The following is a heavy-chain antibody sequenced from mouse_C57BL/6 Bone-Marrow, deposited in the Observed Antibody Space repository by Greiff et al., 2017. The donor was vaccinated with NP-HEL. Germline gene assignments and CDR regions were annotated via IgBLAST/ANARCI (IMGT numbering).Heavy chain of an antibody. CDR2: ISDGGSYT. Sequence: EVMLVESGGGLVKPGGSLKLSCAASGFTFSSYAMSWVRQTPEKRLEWVATISDGGSYTYYPDNVKGRFTISRDNAKNTLFLQMTSLRSEDTAMYYCARFFYWYFDVWGTGTTVTVSS. CDR1: GFTFSSYA. V-gene: IGHV5-4*03. J-gene: IGHJ1*03. CDR3: ARFFYWYFDV.